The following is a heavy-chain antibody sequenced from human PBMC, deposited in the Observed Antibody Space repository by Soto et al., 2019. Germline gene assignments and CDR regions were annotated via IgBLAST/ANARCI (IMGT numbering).Heavy chain of an antibody. Sequence: PSETLSLTCTASGASIITNNYFCAWIRQSPRRGLELVGSISYSGRTYDNPSLQSRVTISIDASKNQFSLKLTSVTTADTSIYYCARRRASDYGGNHHPYYFDRWGQGTLVTVSS. CDR2: ISYSGRT. V-gene: IGHV4-39*01. D-gene: IGHD4-17*01. CDR1: GASIITNNYF. J-gene: IGHJ4*02. CDR3: ARRRASDYGGNHHPYYFDR.